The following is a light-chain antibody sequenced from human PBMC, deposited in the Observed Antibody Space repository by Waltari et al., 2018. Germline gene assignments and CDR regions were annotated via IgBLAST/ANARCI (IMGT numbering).Light chain of an antibody. CDR2: DVS. V-gene: IGLV2-14*03. CDR3: ASYTSRNTLV. CDR1: SRDVGAYTY. J-gene: IGLJ1*01. Sequence: QSALTQPASVSGSPGQSITISCTGTSRDVGAYTYISWYQQHPGKVPQVMIFDVSNRPLGVSNLFSGSTSGNTASLTISGLQAEDEADYYCASYTSRNTLVFGSGTKVTIL.